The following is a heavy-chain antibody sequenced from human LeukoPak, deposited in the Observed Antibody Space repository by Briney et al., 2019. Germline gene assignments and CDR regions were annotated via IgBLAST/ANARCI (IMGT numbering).Heavy chain of an antibody. CDR3: ARVVVVPAAIPLLSYYGMDV. V-gene: IGHV4-31*03. Sequence: SETLSLTCTVSGGSIGSGGYYWSWIRQHPGKGLEWIGYIYYRGSTYYNPSLKSRVTISVDTSKNQFSLKLSSVTAADTAVYYCARVVVVPAAIPLLSYYGMDVWGQGTTVTVSS. J-gene: IGHJ6*02. CDR2: IYYRGST. D-gene: IGHD2-2*02. CDR1: GGSIGSGGYY.